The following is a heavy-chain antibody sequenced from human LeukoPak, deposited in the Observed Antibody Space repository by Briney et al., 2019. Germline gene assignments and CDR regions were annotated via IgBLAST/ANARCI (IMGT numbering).Heavy chain of an antibody. CDR1: RFAFSRYS. Sequence: GGSLRLSCAASRFAFSRYSMSWVRQAPGKGLEWVSFISSSSSTIYYADSVKGRLTISRDNAKNSLYLQMNSLRDEDTAVYYCAVHLGAWGQGTLVTVSS. J-gene: IGHJ5*02. CDR3: AVHLGA. V-gene: IGHV3-48*02. CDR2: ISSSSSTI.